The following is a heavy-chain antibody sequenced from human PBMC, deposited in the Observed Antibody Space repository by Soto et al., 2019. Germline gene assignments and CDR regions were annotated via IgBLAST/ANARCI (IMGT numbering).Heavy chain of an antibody. Sequence: VGSLRLSCAASGLRFSLFWMSWVRQTPGKGLEWVANINEDGSEKFFADSVKGRFTISRDNAKNSLSLQMNSLTADDTAVYYCARTGWQQSSYYFDYWGQGTLVTVSS. CDR3: ARTGWQQSSYYFDY. CDR1: GLRFSLFW. J-gene: IGHJ4*02. D-gene: IGHD3-16*01. V-gene: IGHV3-7*03. CDR2: INEDGSEK.